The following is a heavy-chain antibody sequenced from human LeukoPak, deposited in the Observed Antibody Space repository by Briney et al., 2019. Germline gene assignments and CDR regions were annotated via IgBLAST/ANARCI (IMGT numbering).Heavy chain of an antibody. Sequence: SETLSLTCTVSGGPMRNYYWSWIRQYPGKGLEWIGYIHYSGSTDYNPSLRSRVTISVDTSKSQFSLKLRSVTAADTAVYYCARGPLNWFDPWGQGTLVTVSS. V-gene: IGHV4-59*08. CDR3: ARGPLNWFDP. CDR2: IHYSGST. CDR1: GGPMRNYY. J-gene: IGHJ5*02.